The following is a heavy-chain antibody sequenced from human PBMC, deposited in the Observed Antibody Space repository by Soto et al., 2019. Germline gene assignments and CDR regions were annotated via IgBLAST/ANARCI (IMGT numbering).Heavy chain of an antibody. V-gene: IGHV4-59*01. J-gene: IGHJ4*02. CDR1: GGSISSYY. Sequence: PSETLSLTCTVSGGSISSYYWSWIRQPPGKGLEWIGYIYYSGSTNYNPSLKSRVTISVDTSKNEFSLKLSSVTAADTAVFYCARRYGPSFDYWGQGTLVTVSS. CDR2: IYYSGST. CDR3: ARRYGPSFDY. D-gene: IGHD1-20*01.